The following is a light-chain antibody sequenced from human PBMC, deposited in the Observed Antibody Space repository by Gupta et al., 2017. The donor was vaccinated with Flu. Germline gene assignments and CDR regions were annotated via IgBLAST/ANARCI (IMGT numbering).Light chain of an antibody. CDR2: DVS. CDR1: QDIRND. CDR3: RLHNSYPRT. V-gene: IGKV1-17*01. Sequence: DIQMTQSPSSLSASVGDRVTISCRASQDIRNDLGWYQQKPGKAPKRLIYDVSSLQSGVPSRFSGSGSGTEFTLTISRLHPEDSATYYCRLHNSYPRTFGGGTRVKIK. J-gene: IGKJ4*01.